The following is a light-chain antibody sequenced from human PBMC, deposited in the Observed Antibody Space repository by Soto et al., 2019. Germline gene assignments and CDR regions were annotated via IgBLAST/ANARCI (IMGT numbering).Light chain of an antibody. V-gene: IGLV2-8*01. Sequence: QSALTQPPSASGSPGQSVTISCTGTSSDVGGYNYVSWFQQHPGKAPKLIIHEVNQRPSGVPDRFSGSKSGNTAFLTVSGLQAEDEGTYYCCSYGGYNNVVFGTGTKLTVL. CDR3: CSYGGYNNVV. CDR1: SSDVGGYNY. CDR2: EVN. J-gene: IGLJ1*01.